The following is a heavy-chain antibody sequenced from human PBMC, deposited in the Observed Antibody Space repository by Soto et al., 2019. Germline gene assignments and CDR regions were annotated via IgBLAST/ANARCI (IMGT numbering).Heavy chain of an antibody. V-gene: IGHV2-5*02. Sequence: QITLKESGPALVKPTQTLTLTCTFSGFSLTTYGVGVGWIRQPPGKALEWLALIYWDDDKRYCPSLKSRLTITKXXSXNLXVLTMTNMDPVDTATYFCAHRLTLNSDWNYGRFDYWGQGTLVTVSS. J-gene: IGHJ4*02. CDR1: GFSLTTYGVG. CDR2: IYWDDDK. CDR3: AHRLTLNSDWNYGRFDY. D-gene: IGHD1-7*01.